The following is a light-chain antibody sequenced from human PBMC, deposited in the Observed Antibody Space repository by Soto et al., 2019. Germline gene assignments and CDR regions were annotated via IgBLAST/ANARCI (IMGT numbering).Light chain of an antibody. V-gene: IGKV3-15*01. CDR3: QQYNNWPWT. Sequence: EIVLTQSPGTLSLSPWEIATLSCRASQSVSNNYLAWYQQKPGQAPRLLIYGASTRATGTPARFSGSGSGTEFTLTISSLQSEDFAVYYCQQYNNWPWTFGQGTKVDIK. CDR1: QSVSNN. J-gene: IGKJ1*01. CDR2: GAS.